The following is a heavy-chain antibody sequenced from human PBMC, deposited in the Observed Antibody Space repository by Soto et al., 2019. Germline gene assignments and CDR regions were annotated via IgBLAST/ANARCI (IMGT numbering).Heavy chain of an antibody. Sequence: GGSLRLSCAASGFTVSSNYMSWVRQAPGKGLEWVSVIYSGGSTYYADSVKGRFTISRDNSKNTLYLQMNSLRAEDTAVYYCARTGYSSSWYFRYWGQGTLVTVSS. J-gene: IGHJ4*02. D-gene: IGHD6-13*01. CDR1: GFTVSSNY. V-gene: IGHV3-66*01. CDR2: IYSGGST. CDR3: ARTGYSSSWYFRY.